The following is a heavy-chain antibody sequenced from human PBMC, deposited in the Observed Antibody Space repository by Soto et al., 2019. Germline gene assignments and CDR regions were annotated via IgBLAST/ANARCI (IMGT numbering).Heavy chain of an antibody. D-gene: IGHD2-2*03. J-gene: IGHJ4*02. Sequence: QVQLVQSGAEVKKPGSSVKVSCKASGGTFSSYTISWVRQAPGQGLEWMGRIIPILGIANYAQKFQGRVTITAAKSTSTAYMVLSSLRSEDTAVYYCARVGGYCSSTSCLQFDYWGQGTLVTVSS. CDR3: ARVGGYCSSTSCLQFDY. CDR2: IIPILGIA. V-gene: IGHV1-69*02. CDR1: GGTFSSYT.